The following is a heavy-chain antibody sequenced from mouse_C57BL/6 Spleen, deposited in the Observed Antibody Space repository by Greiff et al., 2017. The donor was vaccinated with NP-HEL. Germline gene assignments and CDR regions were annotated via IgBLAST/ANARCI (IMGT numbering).Heavy chain of an antibody. V-gene: IGHV1-54*01. CDR1: GYAFTNYL. CDR3: ARGLRRGAMDY. CDR2: INPGSGGT. J-gene: IGHJ4*01. D-gene: IGHD2-2*01. Sequence: VQLQQSGAELVRPGTSVKVSCKASGYAFTNYLIEWVKQRPGQGLEWIGVINPGSGGTNYNEKFKGKATLTADKSSSTAYMQLSSLTSEDSAVYFCARGLRRGAMDYWGQGTSVTVSS.